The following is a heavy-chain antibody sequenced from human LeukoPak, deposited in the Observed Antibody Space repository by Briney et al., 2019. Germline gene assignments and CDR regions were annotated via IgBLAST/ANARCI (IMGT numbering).Heavy chain of an antibody. D-gene: IGHD6-19*01. CDR3: ASLFGIGTVTGTGTFDI. J-gene: IGHJ3*02. CDR2: IYSGGGR. Sequence: PGGSLRLSCAASGFIVSSNYMSWVRQAPGKGLEWVAVIYSGGGRNYADSVKGRFTISRDNSKNTVYLQMNSLRAEDTAVYYCASLFGIGTVTGTGTFDIWGQGTMATVSS. V-gene: IGHV3-53*01. CDR1: GFIVSSNY.